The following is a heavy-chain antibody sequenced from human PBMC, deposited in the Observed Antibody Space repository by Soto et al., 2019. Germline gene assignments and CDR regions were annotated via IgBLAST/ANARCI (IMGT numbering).Heavy chain of an antibody. D-gene: IGHD3-3*01. CDR1: GGSISNYY. J-gene: IGHJ5*02. V-gene: IGHV4-59*01. Sequence: SETLSLTCTVSGGSISNYYWSWIRQPPGKGLEWIGYIYYSGSTNYNPSLKSRVTISVDTSKNQFSLKLSSVTAADTAVYYCARVLRFLEIDPWGQGTLVTAPQ. CDR2: IYYSGST. CDR3: ARVLRFLEIDP.